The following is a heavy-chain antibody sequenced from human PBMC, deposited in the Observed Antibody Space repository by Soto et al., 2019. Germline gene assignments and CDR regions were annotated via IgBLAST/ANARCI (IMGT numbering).Heavy chain of an antibody. J-gene: IGHJ4*02. V-gene: IGHV3-7*03. CDR3: AKGGHIDF. CDR2: MKNDGSET. Sequence: RLSCAASGFSFSTYWMSWVRQAPGKGLEWVANMKNDGSETYYVDSVKGRFTISRDNAKTSLYLQMNSLRAEDTAVYYCAKGGHIDFCGPGTLVTVSS. CDR1: GFSFSTYW. D-gene: IGHD3-16*01.